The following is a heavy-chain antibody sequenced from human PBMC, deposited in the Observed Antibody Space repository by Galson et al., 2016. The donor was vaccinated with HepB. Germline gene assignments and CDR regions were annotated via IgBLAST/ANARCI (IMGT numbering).Heavy chain of an antibody. CDR3: AMYYEILTVYYKPVYYHSMDV. Sequence: SLRLSCAASGFTFSSYWMHWVRQPPGKGLVWVSRINSDGSSTSYADSVKGRFTISRDNAKNTLYLQMNGLRAEDTAVYYCAMYYEILTVYYKPVYYHSMDVWGQGTTVTVSS. V-gene: IGHV3-74*01. CDR2: INSDGSST. J-gene: IGHJ6*02. CDR1: GFTFSSYW. D-gene: IGHD3-9*01.